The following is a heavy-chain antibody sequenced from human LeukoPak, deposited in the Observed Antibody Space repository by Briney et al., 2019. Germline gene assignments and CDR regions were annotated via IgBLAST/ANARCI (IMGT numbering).Heavy chain of an antibody. D-gene: IGHD4-17*01. Sequence: SETLSLTCAVSGVSFNDYYWSWVRQTPGKGLEWIGEINHSGYTNDSPSLKSRVALSIDTSRKQFSLNLRSVTVADTGIYYCTRMTTGHDYWAQGTLVTVSS. CDR1: GVSFNDYY. CDR3: TRMTTGHDY. J-gene: IGHJ4*02. CDR2: INHSGYT. V-gene: IGHV4-34*01.